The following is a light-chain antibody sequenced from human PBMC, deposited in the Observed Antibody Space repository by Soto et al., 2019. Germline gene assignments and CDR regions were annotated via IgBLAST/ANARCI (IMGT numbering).Light chain of an antibody. Sequence: ETVMTQSPATLSVSPGEGATLSCRASQSVSINLAWYQQKPGQAPRLLIYGASTRATGIPARFSGSGSGTEFTLTISRLEPEDFAVYYCQQYGTSPWTFGQGTRVEIK. CDR2: GAS. J-gene: IGKJ1*01. CDR3: QQYGTSPWT. V-gene: IGKV3-15*01. CDR1: QSVSIN.